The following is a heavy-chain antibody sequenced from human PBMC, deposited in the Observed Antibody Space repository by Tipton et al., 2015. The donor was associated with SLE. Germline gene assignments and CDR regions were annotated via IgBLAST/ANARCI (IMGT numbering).Heavy chain of an antibody. J-gene: IGHJ5*02. CDR2: TYYRTNWYN. CDR3: ARSDSSGYYWFVP. Sequence: PGLVKPSQTLSLTCAISGDSVSSNSAAWNWIRQSPSRGLERLGRTYYRTNWYNEYAVSVKSRITINPDTSKNQISLQLNSVTPDDTALYYCARSDSSGYYWFVPWGQGSLVTVPS. CDR1: GDSVSSNSAA. V-gene: IGHV6-1*01. D-gene: IGHD3-22*01.